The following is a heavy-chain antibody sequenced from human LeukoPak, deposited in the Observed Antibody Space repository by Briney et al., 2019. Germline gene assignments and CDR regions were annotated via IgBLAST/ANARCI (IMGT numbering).Heavy chain of an antibody. Sequence: PGGSLRLSCAASGFTFDDYAMHWVRQAPGKGLEWVSGISWNSGSIGYADSVKGRFTISRDNAKNSLYLQMNSLRAEDTAVYYCARDRPEDYYDSSGYPYYFDYWGQGTLVTVSS. V-gene: IGHV3-9*01. CDR1: GFTFDDYA. CDR3: ARDRPEDYYDSSGYPYYFDY. CDR2: ISWNSGSI. J-gene: IGHJ4*02. D-gene: IGHD3-22*01.